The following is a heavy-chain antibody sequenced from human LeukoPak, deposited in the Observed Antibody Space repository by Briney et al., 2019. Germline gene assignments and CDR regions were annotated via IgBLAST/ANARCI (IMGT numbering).Heavy chain of an antibody. D-gene: IGHD2-2*01. CDR2: IYPGDSDT. J-gene: IGHJ4*02. CDR1: GYSFTSYW. Sequence: GESLKISCKGSGYSFTSYWIAWVRQMPGKGLEWMGIIYPGDSDTRYNPTFQGQVTISADKSINSAYLQWSSLKASDTAMYYCARRSASLYYFEYWGQGTLVSVSS. CDR3: ARRSASLYYFEY. V-gene: IGHV5-51*01.